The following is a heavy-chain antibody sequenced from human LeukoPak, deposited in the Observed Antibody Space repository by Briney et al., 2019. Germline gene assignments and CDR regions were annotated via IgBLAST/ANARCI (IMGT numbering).Heavy chain of an antibody. CDR2: NYIRGST. CDR1: GGSISSGSYY. Sequence: SETLSLTCTVSGGSISSGSYYWSWIRQPAGRGLEWIGRNYIRGSTNYNPSLKSRVTISVDTSKNQFSLKLRSVTAADTAVYYCARGPRGYSYGASDYWGRGILVTVSS. D-gene: IGHD5-18*01. V-gene: IGHV4-61*02. J-gene: IGHJ4*02. CDR3: ARGPRGYSYGASDY.